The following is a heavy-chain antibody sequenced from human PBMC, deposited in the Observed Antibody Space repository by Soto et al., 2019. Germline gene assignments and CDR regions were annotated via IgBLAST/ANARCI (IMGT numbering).Heavy chain of an antibody. J-gene: IGHJ4*02. V-gene: IGHV4-39*01. D-gene: IGHD4-17*01. Sequence: SETLSLTCTVSGGSISSSSYYWGWIRQPPGKGLEWIGSIYYSGSTYYNPSLKSRVTISVDTSKNQFSLKLSSVTAADTAVYYCARLSAMTTVTTIDYWGQGTLVTVSS. CDR1: GGSISSSSYY. CDR2: IYYSGST. CDR3: ARLSAMTTVTTIDY.